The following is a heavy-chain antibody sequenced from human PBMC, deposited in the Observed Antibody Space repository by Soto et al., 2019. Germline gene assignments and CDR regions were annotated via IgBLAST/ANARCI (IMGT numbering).Heavy chain of an antibody. J-gene: IGHJ6*02. CDR1: GFTFSSYA. CDR2: ISGSGGST. CDR3: AKGMTAAASYGMDV. Sequence: SGGSLRLSCAASGFTFSSYAMSWVRQAPGKGLEWVSAISGSGGSTYYADSVKGRFTISRDNSKNTLYLQMNSLRAEDTAVYYCAKGMTAAASYGMDVWGQGTTVTVSS. V-gene: IGHV3-23*01. D-gene: IGHD6-13*01.